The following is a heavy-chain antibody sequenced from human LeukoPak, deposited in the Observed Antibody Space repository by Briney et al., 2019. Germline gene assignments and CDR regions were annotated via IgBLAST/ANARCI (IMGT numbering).Heavy chain of an antibody. CDR1: GFTVSSNY. V-gene: IGHV3-53*04. CDR3: TTGMGDYYDSSGYGLGFDY. J-gene: IGHJ4*02. CDR2: IYSGGST. D-gene: IGHD3-22*01. Sequence: GGSLRLSCAASGFTVSSNYMSWVRQAPGKGLEWVSVIYSGGSTYYADSVKGRFTISRHNSKNTLYLRMNSLRAEDTAVYYCTTGMGDYYDSSGYGLGFDYWGQGTLVTVSS.